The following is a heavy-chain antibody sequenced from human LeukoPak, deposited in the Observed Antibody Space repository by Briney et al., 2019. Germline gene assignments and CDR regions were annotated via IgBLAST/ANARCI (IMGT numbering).Heavy chain of an antibody. CDR2: IKKDGSGK. V-gene: IGHV3-7*04. J-gene: IGHJ4*02. CDR1: GFTFSSYW. CDR3: ARAPGDY. Sequence: GGSLRLSCAASGFTFSSYWMSWVRQTPGKGLEWVASIKKDGSGKYYVDSVKGRFIISRDNGKNPLYLQMNSLRAEDTAVYYCARAPGDYWGQGTLVTVSS.